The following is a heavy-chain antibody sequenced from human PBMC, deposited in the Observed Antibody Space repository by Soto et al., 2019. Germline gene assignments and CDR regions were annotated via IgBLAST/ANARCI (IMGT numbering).Heavy chain of an antibody. CDR2: IYHSGST. CDR3: ARVRREYDNSGPVDY. D-gene: IGHD3-22*01. V-gene: IGHV4-30-2*01. Sequence: PSETLSLTCAVSGGSISSGGYSWSWIRQPPGKGLEWIGYIYHSGSTYYNPSLKSRVTIPVDRSKNQFSLKLSSVTAADTAVYYCARVRREYDNSGPVDYWGQGTLVTVSS. J-gene: IGHJ4*02. CDR1: GGSISSGGYS.